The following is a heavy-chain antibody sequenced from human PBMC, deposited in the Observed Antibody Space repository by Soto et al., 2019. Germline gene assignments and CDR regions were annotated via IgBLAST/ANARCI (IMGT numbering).Heavy chain of an antibody. CDR1: GFPFRGYW. Sequence: PGGSLRLSCAASGFPFRGYWMHWVRQTPGKGLVWVSRITDDGRDSTYADSVKGRFTISRDNAKNTLYLQMNSLRAEDTAVYYCTRDAGGTDSLDYWGQGTQVTVSS. D-gene: IGHD1-26*01. CDR3: TRDAGGTDSLDY. V-gene: IGHV3-74*01. J-gene: IGHJ4*02. CDR2: ITDDGRDS.